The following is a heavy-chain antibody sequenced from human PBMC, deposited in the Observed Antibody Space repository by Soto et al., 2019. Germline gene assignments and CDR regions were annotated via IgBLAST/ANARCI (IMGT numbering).Heavy chain of an antibody. V-gene: IGHV1-69*01. CDR3: ARDIIQWLALYDAFDI. J-gene: IGHJ3*02. Sequence: QVQLVQSGAEVKKPGSSVKVSCKASGGTFSSYAISWVRQAPGQGLEWMGGIIPIFGTANYAQKFQGRVTITADESTSTAYMELSSLISEDTAVYYCARDIIQWLALYDAFDIWGQGTMVTVSS. D-gene: IGHD6-19*01. CDR2: IIPIFGTA. CDR1: GGTFSSYA.